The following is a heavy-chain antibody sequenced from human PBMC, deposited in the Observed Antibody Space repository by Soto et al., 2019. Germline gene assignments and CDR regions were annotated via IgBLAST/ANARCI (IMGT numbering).Heavy chain of an antibody. D-gene: IGHD3-22*01. CDR1: GGTFSNYA. V-gene: IGHV1-69*13. CDR3: AREMFYYDSNGYFDY. J-gene: IGHJ4*02. CDR2: IIPILGTA. Sequence: SVKVSCKTSGGTFSNYAINWVRQAPGQGLEWMGGIIPILGTANYAQNFQGRVTITADESTSTAYMELSSLRSEDTAVYYCAREMFYYDSNGYFDYWGQGTLVTVSS.